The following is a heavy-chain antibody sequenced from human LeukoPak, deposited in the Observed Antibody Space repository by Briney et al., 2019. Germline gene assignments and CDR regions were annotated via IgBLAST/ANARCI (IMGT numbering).Heavy chain of an antibody. CDR2: IIPIFGTA. CDR1: GGTFSSYA. J-gene: IGHJ4*02. Sequence: VASVKVSCKASGGTFSSYAISWVRQAPGQGLEWMGGIIPIFGTANYAQKFQGRVTITADESTSTAYMELSSLRSDDTAVYYCASGAPYSGSPYTLYWGQGTLVTVSS. V-gene: IGHV1-69*13. CDR3: ASGAPYSGSPYTLY. D-gene: IGHD1-26*01.